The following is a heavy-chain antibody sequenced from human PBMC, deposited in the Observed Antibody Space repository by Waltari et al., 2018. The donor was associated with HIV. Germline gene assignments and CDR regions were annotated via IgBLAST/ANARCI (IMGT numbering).Heavy chain of an antibody. Sequence: QVQLVESGGGVVQPGRSLRLPCAASVFSFSIYAMHWVRQAPGKGLEWVAVIWSESTNKYYVDSVKGRFTVSRDNSENKVYLQMNSLRADDTAVYYCARGRGRAFDIWGQGTMVIVSS. D-gene: IGHD3-10*01. V-gene: IGHV3-33*04. CDR2: IWSESTNK. CDR1: VFSFSIYA. CDR3: ARGRGRAFDI. J-gene: IGHJ3*02.